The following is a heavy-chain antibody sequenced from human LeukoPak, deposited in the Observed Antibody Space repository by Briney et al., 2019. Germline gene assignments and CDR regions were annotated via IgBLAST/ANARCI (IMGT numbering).Heavy chain of an antibody. CDR3: ARQFTPATLDYYYFYMDV. D-gene: IGHD5-24*01. V-gene: IGHV4-34*01. J-gene: IGHJ6*03. CDR2: INHGGST. CDR1: GGSFSAYY. Sequence: SETLSLTCAVYGGSFSAYYWSWIRQLPGKGLEWIGEINHGGSTNYNPSLKSRVSNSIDTSKNQFSLNLTSVTAADTAVYYCARQFTPATLDYYYFYMDVWGKGTTVTISS.